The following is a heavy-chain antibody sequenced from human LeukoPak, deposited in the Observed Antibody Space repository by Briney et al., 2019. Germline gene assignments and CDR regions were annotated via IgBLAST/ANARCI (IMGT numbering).Heavy chain of an antibody. V-gene: IGHV4-34*01. CDR2: INHSGST. J-gene: IGHJ4*02. CDR1: GGSYSGYY. D-gene: IGHD3-10*01. CDR3: ARCLWFGELFLFDY. Sequence: SETLSLTCAVYGGSYSGYYWSWIRQPPGKGLEWIGEINHSGSTNYNPSLKSRVTISVDTSKNQFSLKLSSVTAADTAVYYCARCLWFGELFLFDYWGQGTLVTVSS.